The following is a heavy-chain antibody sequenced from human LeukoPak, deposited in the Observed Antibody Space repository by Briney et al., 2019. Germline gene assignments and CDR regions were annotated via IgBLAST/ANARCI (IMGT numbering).Heavy chain of an antibody. CDR1: GGTFSSYA. J-gene: IGHJ6*02. CDR3: ARGLSTAMALAERYYYGMDV. Sequence: SVKVSCKASGGTFSSYAISWVGQAPGQGREGMGGIIPIFGMANYAQKFHGRVTITADKSTSTAYMELSSLRSEATAVYYCARGLSTAMALAERYYYGMDVWGQGTTVTVSS. CDR2: IIPIFGMA. V-gene: IGHV1-69*10. D-gene: IGHD5-18*01.